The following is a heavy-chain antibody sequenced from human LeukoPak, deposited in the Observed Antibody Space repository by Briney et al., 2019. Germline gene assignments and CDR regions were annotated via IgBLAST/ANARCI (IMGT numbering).Heavy chain of an antibody. J-gene: IGHJ3*02. CDR3: ARAPYSSTRWLQFAGAFDI. D-gene: IGHD5-24*01. CDR2: IYTSGST. Sequence: SETLSLTCTVSGGSISSGSYYWSWIRQPAGKGLEWIGRIYTSGSTNYNPSLKSRVTISVDTSKNQFSLKLSSVTAADTAVYYCARAPYSSTRWLQFAGAFDIWGQGTMVTVSS. CDR1: GGSISSGSYY. V-gene: IGHV4-61*02.